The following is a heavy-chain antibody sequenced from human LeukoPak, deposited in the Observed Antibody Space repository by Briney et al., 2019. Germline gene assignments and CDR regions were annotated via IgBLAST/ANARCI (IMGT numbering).Heavy chain of an antibody. J-gene: IGHJ1*01. V-gene: IGHV1-18*01. D-gene: IGHD2-2*01. CDR2: ISAYNGNT. CDR3: ARDGYQPLDVTYFQH. CDR1: GYTFTSYG. Sequence: ASVKVSCKASGYTFTSYGISWMRQAPGQGLEWMGWISAYNGNTDYAQKLQGRVTMTTDTSTSTAYMELRSLKSDDTAVYYGARDGYQPLDVTYFQHWGQGTLVSVSS.